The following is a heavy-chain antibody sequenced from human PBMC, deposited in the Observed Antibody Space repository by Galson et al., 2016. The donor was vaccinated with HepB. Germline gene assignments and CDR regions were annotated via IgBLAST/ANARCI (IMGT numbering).Heavy chain of an antibody. V-gene: IGHV1-2*02. CDR3: ARVGGSLGHRYEAFDI. Sequence: SVKVSCKASGYTFTGYYMHWVRQAPGQGLEWMGWINPNSGGTNYAQKFQGRVTFTRDTSASTASMELSRLTSEDTAVYYCARVGGSLGHRYEAFDIWGQGTLVTVSS. J-gene: IGHJ3*02. CDR1: GYTFTGYY. CDR2: INPNSGGT. D-gene: IGHD3-10*01.